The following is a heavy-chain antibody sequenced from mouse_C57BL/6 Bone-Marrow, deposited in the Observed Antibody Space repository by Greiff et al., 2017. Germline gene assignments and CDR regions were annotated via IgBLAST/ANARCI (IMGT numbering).Heavy chain of an antibody. CDR3: TTGGGYCGCFDY. CDR1: GFNIKDDY. V-gene: IGHV14-4*01. D-gene: IGHD2-3*01. Sequence: EVKLQESGAELVRPGASVKLSCTASGFNIKDDYMTWVKPRPEPGLAWIGWIDPDNGDTEYDSKFQGKATITADTSSNTAYMQLSSLTSEDTAFYYWTTGGGYCGCFDYWGQGTTRTVAS. J-gene: IGHJ2*01. CDR2: IDPDNGDT.